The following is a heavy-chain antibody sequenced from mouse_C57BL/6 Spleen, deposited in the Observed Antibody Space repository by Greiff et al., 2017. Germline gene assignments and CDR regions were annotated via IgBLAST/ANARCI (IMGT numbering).Heavy chain of an antibody. CDR1: GYTFTSYW. Sequence: VPLQPPGAELVRPGSSVKLSCKASGYTFTSYWLHWVKQRPIQGLEWIGNIDPSASDTPYNQKFKDKATLTVDKSSSTAYMQLSSLTSEDSAVYYCARGITTDAMDYWGQGTSVTVSS. D-gene: IGHD1-1*01. CDR3: ARGITTDAMDY. CDR2: IDPSASDT. V-gene: IGHV1-52*01. J-gene: IGHJ4*01.